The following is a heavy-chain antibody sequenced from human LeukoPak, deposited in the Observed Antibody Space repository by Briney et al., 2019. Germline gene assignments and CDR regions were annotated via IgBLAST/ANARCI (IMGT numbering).Heavy chain of an antibody. CDR2: IYPGDSDN. Sequence: GESLKISCKGSGYSFSNYWIGWVRQVPGKSLEWMGVIYPGDSDNRYSPSFQGQVTISADKSISTAYLHWSSLKASDTAIYYCARRLYSNGWDYWGQGTLVTVSS. CDR1: GYSFSNYW. D-gene: IGHD4-11*01. V-gene: IGHV5-51*01. J-gene: IGHJ4*02. CDR3: ARRLYSNGWDY.